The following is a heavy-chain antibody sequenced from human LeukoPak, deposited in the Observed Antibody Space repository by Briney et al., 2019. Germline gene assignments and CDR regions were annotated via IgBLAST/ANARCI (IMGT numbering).Heavy chain of an antibody. CDR2: IWYDGSNE. D-gene: IGHD3-9*01. J-gene: IGHJ4*02. V-gene: IGHV3-33*06. CDR3: AKDWGYYDILTGIFDY. CDR1: GFTFRSYG. Sequence: GGSLRLSCAASGFTFRSYGMHWVRQAPGKGLEWVAVIWYDGSNENYADSVKGRFTISRDNSKSTLYLQMNSLRAEDTAVYYCAKDWGYYDILTGIFDYWGQGTLVTVSS.